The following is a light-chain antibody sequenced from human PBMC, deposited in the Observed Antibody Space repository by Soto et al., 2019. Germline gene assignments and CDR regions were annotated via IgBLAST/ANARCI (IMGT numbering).Light chain of an antibody. J-gene: IGLJ1*01. CDR3: SSYTGSNLGV. Sequence: QSVLTQPASVSGSPGQSITISCTGTSSDVGAYNYVSWYQQHPGKAPTLIISEVSNRPSGLSNRFSGSKSGNTASLTISGLQPEDEADYYCSSYTGSNLGVFGTGTQLTVL. CDR1: SSDVGAYNY. CDR2: EVS. V-gene: IGLV2-14*01.